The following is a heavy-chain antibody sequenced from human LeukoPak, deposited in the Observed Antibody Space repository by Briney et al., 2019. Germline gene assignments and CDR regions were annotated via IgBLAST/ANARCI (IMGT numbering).Heavy chain of an antibody. V-gene: IGHV3-11*04. CDR3: ARDGEWQRPMDY. D-gene: IGHD5-12*01. CDR1: GFTFSDYY. J-gene: IGHJ4*02. CDR2: LSGSSDTI. Sequence: PGGSLRLSCAASGFTFSDYYMSWVRQAPGEGLEWVSYLSGSSDTIYYTDSVKGRFTIYRDHAKNSLYLQMTILRVGARAGYSFARDGEWQRPMDYWGQGTLVIVSS.